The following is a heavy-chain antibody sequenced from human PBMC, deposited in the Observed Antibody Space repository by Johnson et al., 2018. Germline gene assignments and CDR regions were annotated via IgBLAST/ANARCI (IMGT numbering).Heavy chain of an antibody. Sequence: QVQLVQSGAEVKKPGSSVKVSCKASGYTFTNYDLNWVRQATGQGLEWMGWMNPNSGNTGYAKKFQGRVIMTRNTSSSTAYLELSSLRSEDTAVYFCWRSYYYASGTYYYYMDVWGKGTTVTVSS. J-gene: IGHJ6*03. D-gene: IGHD3-10*01. CDR3: WRSYYYASGTYYYYMDV. CDR2: MNPNSGNT. V-gene: IGHV1-8*01. CDR1: GYTFTNYD.